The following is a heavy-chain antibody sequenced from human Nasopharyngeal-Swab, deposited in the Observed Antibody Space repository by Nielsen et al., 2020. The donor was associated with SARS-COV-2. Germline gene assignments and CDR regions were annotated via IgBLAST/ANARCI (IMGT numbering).Heavy chain of an antibody. CDR2: IKQDGSEK. V-gene: IGHV3-7*03. CDR3: ASYDFWSGSTYYYYGMDV. J-gene: IGHJ6*02. CDR1: GFTFSSYW. Sequence: GESLKISCAASGFTFSSYWMSWVRQAPGKGLEWVANIKQDGSEKYYVDSVKGRFTISRDNAKNSLYLQMNSLRAEDTAVYYCASYDFWSGSTYYYYGMDVWGQGTTVTVSS. D-gene: IGHD3-3*01.